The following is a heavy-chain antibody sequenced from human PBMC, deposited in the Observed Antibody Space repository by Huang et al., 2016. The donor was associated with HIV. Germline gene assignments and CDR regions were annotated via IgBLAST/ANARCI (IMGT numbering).Heavy chain of an antibody. CDR1: GVSTRTYF. Sequence: QVHLQESGPGLVKPSETLSLICTVSGVSTRTYFWSWIRQPAGKGPECIARMQQRGDTKSTPCLRSGVTMSVDTPKSQLSLRLTSVTAADTAVYYCAREDRNAFDIWGQGIMVIVSS. V-gene: IGHV4-4*07. CDR2: MQQRGDT. CDR3: AREDRNAFDI. J-gene: IGHJ3*02.